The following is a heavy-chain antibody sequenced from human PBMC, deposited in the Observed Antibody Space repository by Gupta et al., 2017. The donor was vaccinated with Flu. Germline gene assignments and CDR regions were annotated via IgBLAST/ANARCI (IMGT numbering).Heavy chain of an antibody. V-gene: IGHV3-21*06. CDR2: IYTCAAGSYI. J-gene: IGHJ4*02. D-gene: IGHD3-16*01. CDR3: ARGRLGGGGSRGANLDY. Sequence: KGLGWVTSIYTCAAGSYIFYADSVEGVFTISRDDGKNSLYLQMNSLRAEETAVYYCARGRLGGGGSRGANLDYWGQGTLVTVSS.